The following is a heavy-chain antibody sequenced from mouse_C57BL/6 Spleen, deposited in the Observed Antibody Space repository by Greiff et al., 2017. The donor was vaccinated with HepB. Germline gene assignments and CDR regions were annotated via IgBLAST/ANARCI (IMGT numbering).Heavy chain of an antibody. Sequence: VKLVESGAELARPGASVKMSCKASGYTFTSYTMHWVKQRPGQGLEWIGYINPSSGYTKYNQKFKDKATLTADKSSSTAYMQLSSLTSEDSAVYYCARWGLGDYWGQGTTLTVSS. CDR2: INPSSGYT. D-gene: IGHD3-3*01. V-gene: IGHV1-4*01. CDR1: GYTFTSYT. CDR3: ARWGLGDY. J-gene: IGHJ2*01.